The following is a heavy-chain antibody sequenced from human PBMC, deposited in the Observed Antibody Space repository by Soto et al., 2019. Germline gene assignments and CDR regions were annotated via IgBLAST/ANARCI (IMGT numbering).Heavy chain of an antibody. CDR1: GYSISSSNW. V-gene: IGHV4-28*01. CDR2: IYYSGTT. D-gene: IGHD1-26*01. CDR3: ARREIQGPIDY. J-gene: IGHJ4*02. Sequence: ETLSLTCAVSGYSISSSNWWGWIRQPPGKGLEWIGYIYYSGTTYYNPSLKSRVTMSVDTSKNQFSLKLTSVTAVDTAVYYCARREIQGPIDYWGQGTRVTVSS.